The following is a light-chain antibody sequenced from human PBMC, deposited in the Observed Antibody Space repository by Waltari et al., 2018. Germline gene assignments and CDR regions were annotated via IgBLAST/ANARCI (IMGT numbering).Light chain of an antibody. CDR1: GSNIGAAYD. CDR3: QSYDTSLRVV. CDR2: GST. V-gene: IGLV1-40*01. Sequence: QSVLTQPPSVSGAPGQRVTIPCTGSGSNIGAAYDVPWYQQLPRAAPKLLIYGSTSRPLGVPDRFFGSTSGTSASLAITGLQAEGEADYYCQSYDTSLRVVFGGGTKLTVL. J-gene: IGLJ3*02.